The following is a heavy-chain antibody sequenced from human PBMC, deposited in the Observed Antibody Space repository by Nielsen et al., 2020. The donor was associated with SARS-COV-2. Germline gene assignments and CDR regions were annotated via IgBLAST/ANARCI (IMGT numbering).Heavy chain of an antibody. J-gene: IGHJ2*01. Sequence: GSLRLSCAASGFTFSSYDMHWVRQATGKGLEWVSAIGTAGDTYYPGSVKGRFTISRENAKNSLYLQMNSLRAGDTAVYYCARRGPYDSSGYYYSWYFDLWGRGTLVTVSS. CDR2: IGTAGDT. CDR3: ARRGPYDSSGYYYSWYFDL. CDR1: GFTFSSYD. D-gene: IGHD3-22*01. V-gene: IGHV3-13*01.